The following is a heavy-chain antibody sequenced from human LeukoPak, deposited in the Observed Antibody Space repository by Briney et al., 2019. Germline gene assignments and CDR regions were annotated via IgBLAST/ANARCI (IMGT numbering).Heavy chain of an antibody. CDR1: GFTFSSYG. CDR3: AKSGMIGPYYYMDV. J-gene: IGHJ6*03. V-gene: IGHV3-23*01. CDR2: ISGSGGST. Sequence: GALRLSCTASGFTFSSYGMSWIRQAPGKGLEWVSAISGSGGSTYYADSVKGRFTISRDNSKNTLYLQMNSLRAEDTAVYYCAKSGMIGPYYYMDVWGKGTTVTISS. D-gene: IGHD3-10*01.